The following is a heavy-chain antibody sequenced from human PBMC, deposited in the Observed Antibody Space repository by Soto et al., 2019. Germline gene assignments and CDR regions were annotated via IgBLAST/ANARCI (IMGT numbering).Heavy chain of an antibody. D-gene: IGHD1-1*01. Sequence: SETLSLTSTVSGGSFSGYYWSWIRQPPGKGLEWIGEIYHSGSTNYNPSLKSRVTISVDTSKNQFSLKLSSVTAADTAVYYCARRYSSAFDTWGQGTMVTVSS. V-gene: IGHV4-34*01. J-gene: IGHJ3*02. CDR1: GGSFSGYY. CDR3: ARRYSSAFDT. CDR2: IYHSGST.